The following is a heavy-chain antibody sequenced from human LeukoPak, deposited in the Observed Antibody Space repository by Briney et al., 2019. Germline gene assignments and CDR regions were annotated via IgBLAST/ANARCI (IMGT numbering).Heavy chain of an antibody. J-gene: IGHJ4*02. CDR1: GYTFTSYD. D-gene: IGHD3-3*01. Sequence: ASVKVSCKASGYTFTSYDINWVRQATGQGLEWMGWMNPNSGNTGYAQKFQGRATITRNTSISTAYMELSSLRSEDTAVYYYARGGHDFWSGYPFDYWGQGTLVTVSS. V-gene: IGHV1-8*03. CDR3: ARGGHDFWSGYPFDY. CDR2: MNPNSGNT.